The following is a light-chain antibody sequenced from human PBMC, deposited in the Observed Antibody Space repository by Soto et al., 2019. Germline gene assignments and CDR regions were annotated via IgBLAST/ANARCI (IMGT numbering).Light chain of an antibody. CDR3: QHANNXPLT. J-gene: IGKJ4*01. CDR2: GAS. Sequence: DIQMTQSPSSVSVSVGDSVSITCRASLGIISWLAWYQKKPGKAPKLLIYGASTLQVVVPSRFSGSRSGTDFTLTISGLQPEDFATYLFQHANNXPLTCGGGTKV. V-gene: IGKV1-12*01. CDR1: LGIISW.